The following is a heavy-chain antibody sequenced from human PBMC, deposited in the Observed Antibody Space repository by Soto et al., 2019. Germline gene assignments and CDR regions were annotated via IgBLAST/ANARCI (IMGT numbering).Heavy chain of an antibody. CDR3: AKGTYYYGSAPYYFDY. CDR2: ISDSGGST. D-gene: IGHD3-10*01. J-gene: IGHJ4*02. Sequence: EVQLLESGGGLVQPGGSLRLSCAASGFTFSSYAMSWVRQAPGKGLEWVSGISDSGGSTYYADSVKGRFTISRDNSKNTLYLQMNSLRAEDTAVDYCAKGTYYYGSAPYYFDYWGQGTLVTVSS. V-gene: IGHV3-23*01. CDR1: GFTFSSYA.